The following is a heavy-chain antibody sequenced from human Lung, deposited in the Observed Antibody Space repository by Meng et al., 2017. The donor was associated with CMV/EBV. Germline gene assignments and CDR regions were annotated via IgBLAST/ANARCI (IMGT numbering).Heavy chain of an antibody. D-gene: IGHD2-2*01. J-gene: IGHJ4*02. V-gene: IGHV4-4*07. Sequence: QELLQESAPSLFKPSETLSVTCIVSSYSITNYFWSWVRQPAGKGLEWIGRLYPDGSTDYNPSLSSRLTLSLDTSKFRFSLKLRSVTAADTAIYYCARTPVRFCNTHMCYAFDYWGQGALVTVSS. CDR2: LYPDGST. CDR1: SYSITNYF. CDR3: ARTPVRFCNTHMCYAFDY.